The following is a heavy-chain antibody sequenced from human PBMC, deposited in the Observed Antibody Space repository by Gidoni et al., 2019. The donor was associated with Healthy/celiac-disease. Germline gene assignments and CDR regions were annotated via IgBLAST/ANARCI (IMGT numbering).Heavy chain of an antibody. Sequence: EVQLVESGGGVVQPGGSLRRSWAASGFTFSSDDMHWVRQATGKGLEWVSAIGTAGDTYYPGSVKGRFTISRENAKNSLYLQMNSLRAGDTAVYYCARGLRASSGWFYYGMDVWGQGTTVTVSS. CDR3: ARGLRASSGWFYYGMDV. D-gene: IGHD6-19*01. CDR2: IGTAGDT. CDR1: GFTFSSDD. J-gene: IGHJ6*02. V-gene: IGHV3-13*01.